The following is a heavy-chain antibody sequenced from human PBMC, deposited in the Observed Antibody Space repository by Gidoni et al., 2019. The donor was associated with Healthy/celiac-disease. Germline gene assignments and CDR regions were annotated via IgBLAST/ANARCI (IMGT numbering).Heavy chain of an antibody. CDR1: GFTFSSYG. CDR2: ISYDGSNK. CDR3: AKGDTFSYYYGMDV. Sequence: QVQLVESGGGVVQPGRSLRLSCSASGFTFSSYGMHWVRQAPGKGLEWVAVISYDGSNKYYADSVKGRFTISRDNSKNTLYLQMNSLRAEDTAVYYCAKGDTFSYYYGMDVWGQGTTVTVSS. V-gene: IGHV3-30*18. J-gene: IGHJ6*02. D-gene: IGHD5-18*01.